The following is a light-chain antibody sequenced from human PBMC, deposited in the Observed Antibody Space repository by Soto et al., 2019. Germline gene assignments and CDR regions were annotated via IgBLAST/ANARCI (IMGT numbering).Light chain of an antibody. J-gene: IGLJ3*02. V-gene: IGLV1-44*01. CDR1: NSNVGNNT. Sequence: QSVLTQPPSASGTPGQRVTISCSGSNSNVGNNTVNWYQQFPGTSPRLLIEANNQRASGVPDRFSGSKSANSASLAISGLKSEDEADYYCAAWDDGLNSWLFGGGTKVTVL. CDR2: ANN. CDR3: AAWDDGLNSWL.